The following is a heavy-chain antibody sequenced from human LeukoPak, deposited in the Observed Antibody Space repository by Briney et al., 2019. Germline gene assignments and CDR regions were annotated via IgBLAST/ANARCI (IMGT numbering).Heavy chain of an antibody. D-gene: IGHD6-19*01. CDR1: GYTFTSYG. CDR3: ARVQVGSGWYSSEIYYYYGMDV. CDR2: ISGYNGNT. J-gene: IGHJ6*02. Sequence: ASVKVSCKASGYTFTSYGINWVRQAPGQGLEWMGWISGYNGNTNYAEMFQGRVTMTTDTSTSTAYMELSSLRSEDTAVYYCARVQVGSGWYSSEIYYYYGMDVWGQGTTVTVSS. V-gene: IGHV1-18*01.